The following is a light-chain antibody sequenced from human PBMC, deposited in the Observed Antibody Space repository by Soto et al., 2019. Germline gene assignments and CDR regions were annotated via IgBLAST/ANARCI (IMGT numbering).Light chain of an antibody. V-gene: IGKV1-27*01. CDR1: RYISNY. CDR2: GAS. CDR3: QKYDTAPLT. Sequence: DIQVTQSPSSLSASLGDRVSITFRSSRYISNYLAWYQQKPGQVPRLLISGASTLHSGVPSRFSGSGSGTDFTLTITSLQPEDIATYFCQKYDTAPLTFGGGTKVEI. J-gene: IGKJ4*01.